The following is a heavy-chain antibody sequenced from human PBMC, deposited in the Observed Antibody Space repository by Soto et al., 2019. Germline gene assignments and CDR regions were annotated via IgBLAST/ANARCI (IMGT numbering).Heavy chain of an antibody. CDR1: GFTFSNYW. V-gene: IGHV3-7*01. J-gene: IGHJ4*02. Sequence: GGSLRLSCVASGFTFSNYWMTWVRQAPGKGLEWVANLKQDGSVTFYVDSVKGRFTVSRDNAKISFFLQMNSLRVEDTAVYYCAGIGYSSSSLDYWGQGTPVTVSS. D-gene: IGHD6-6*01. CDR2: LKQDGSVT. CDR3: AGIGYSSSSLDY.